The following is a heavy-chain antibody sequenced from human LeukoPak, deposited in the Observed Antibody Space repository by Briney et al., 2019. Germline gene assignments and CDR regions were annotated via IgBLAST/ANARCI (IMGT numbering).Heavy chain of an antibody. J-gene: IGHJ3*02. Sequence: PGGSLRLSCAASGLNLNNYWIHWVRQSPGKGLVWVSRINKDGSSTTYADSVRGRFTISRDNAKNTMYLQMNSLRVEDTAVYHCARGFGIVGATNAFDIWGQGTMVTVSS. CDR3: ARGFGIVGATNAFDI. CDR2: INKDGSST. CDR1: GLNLNNYW. V-gene: IGHV3-74*01. D-gene: IGHD1-26*01.